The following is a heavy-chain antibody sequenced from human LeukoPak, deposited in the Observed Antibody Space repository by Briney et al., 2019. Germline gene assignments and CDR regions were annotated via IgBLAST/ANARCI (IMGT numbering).Heavy chain of an antibody. CDR2: ISGNCSLI. D-gene: IGHD5-18*01. Sequence: GGAPRHFSAASGVTFSSYEMNGGLHALRERGLGGSDISGNCSLIYYAHAVKGRFTISRDKSKNQLFLQLNNLRAHDTAVYYCARDPEFSYGYYFDYWGQGPGDSVSS. J-gene: IGHJ4*02. V-gene: IGHV3-48*03. CDR1: GVTFSSYE. CDR3: ARDPEFSYGYYFDY.